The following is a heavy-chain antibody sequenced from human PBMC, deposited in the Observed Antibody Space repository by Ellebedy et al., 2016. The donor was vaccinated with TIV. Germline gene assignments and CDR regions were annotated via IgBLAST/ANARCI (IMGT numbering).Heavy chain of an antibody. CDR1: GGSISSYY. CDR2: ISYSGST. CDR3: ARVVWQQPVSYAFDI. V-gene: IGHV4-59*01. Sequence: MPSETLSLTCTVSGGSISSYYWSRIRPPPGKGLEWIGYISYSGSTHDNPSLKSRVTISVDTSKNQFSLRLSSVTAADMAVYYCARVVWQQPVSYAFDIWGQGTMVTVSS. J-gene: IGHJ3*02. D-gene: IGHD6-13*01.